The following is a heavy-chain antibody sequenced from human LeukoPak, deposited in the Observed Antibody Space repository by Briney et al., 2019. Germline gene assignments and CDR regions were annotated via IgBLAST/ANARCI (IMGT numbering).Heavy chain of an antibody. Sequence: SETLSLTCTVSGGSISSYYWSWIRQPPGKGLEWIGYIYYSGSTNYNPSLKSRVTMSVDTSKNQFSLKLSSVTAADTAVYYCARQKGYGSGLGYFDYWGQGTLVTVSS. CDR1: GGSISSYY. J-gene: IGHJ4*02. CDR3: ARQKGYGSGLGYFDY. D-gene: IGHD3-10*01. V-gene: IGHV4-59*08. CDR2: IYYSGST.